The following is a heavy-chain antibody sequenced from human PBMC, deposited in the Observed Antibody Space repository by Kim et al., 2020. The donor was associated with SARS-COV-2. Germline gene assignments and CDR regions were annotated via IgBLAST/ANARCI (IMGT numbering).Heavy chain of an antibody. CDR1: GFTFSSYS. CDR3: AGDSSGWFYFDY. J-gene: IGHJ4*02. D-gene: IGHD6-19*01. V-gene: IGHV3-21*01. Sequence: GGSLRLSCAASGFTFSSYSMNWVRQAPGKGLEWVSSISSSGSYIYYADSVKGRFTISRDNAKNSLYLQMNSLRAEDTAVYYCAGDSSGWFYFDYWGQGTLVTVSS. CDR2: ISSSGSYI.